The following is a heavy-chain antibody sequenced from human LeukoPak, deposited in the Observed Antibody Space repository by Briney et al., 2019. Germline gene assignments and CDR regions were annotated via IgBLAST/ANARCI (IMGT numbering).Heavy chain of an antibody. J-gene: IGHJ4*02. V-gene: IGHV3-66*01. CDR3: ARDLEAANTYYFDY. Sequence: GGSLRLSCAASGFTFSSSYMRWVRQAPGKGLEWVSIISSAGTTYYADSVKGRFTISRDNSKNTVYLQVNSLRDEDTAVYYCARDLEAANTYYFDYWGQGTMVTVSS. D-gene: IGHD6-13*01. CDR1: GFTFSSSY. CDR2: ISSAGTT.